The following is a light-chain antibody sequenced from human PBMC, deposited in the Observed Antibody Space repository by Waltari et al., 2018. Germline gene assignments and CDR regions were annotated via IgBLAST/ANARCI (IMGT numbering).Light chain of an antibody. V-gene: IGLV6-57*03. J-gene: IGLJ2*01. CDR3: QSYDNTNYVV. Sequence: FVLSQPHSVSESPGKTVTISCTRSSGTFAANYVHWYQRRPGSVPTIVIYKDNERPSGVPDRFSGSADRYSGSASLTISGLRAEDEADYCRQSYDNTNYVVFGGWTKLTVL. CDR2: KDN. CDR1: SGTFAANY.